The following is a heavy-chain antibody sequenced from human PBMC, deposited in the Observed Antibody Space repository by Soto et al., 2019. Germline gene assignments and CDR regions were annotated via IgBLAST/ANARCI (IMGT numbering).Heavy chain of an antibody. J-gene: IGHJ5*02. CDR3: ARGGGDIVVVPASRPNWFDP. CDR1: GGSFSGYY. CDR2: INHSGST. V-gene: IGHV4-34*01. D-gene: IGHD2-2*01. Sequence: QVQLQQWGAGLLKPSETLSLTCAVYGGSFSGYYWSWIRQPPGKGREWIGEINHSGSTNYNPSLKSRVTISVDTSNNQFSLKLSSVTAADTAVYYCARGGGDIVVVPASRPNWFDPWGQGTLVTVSS.